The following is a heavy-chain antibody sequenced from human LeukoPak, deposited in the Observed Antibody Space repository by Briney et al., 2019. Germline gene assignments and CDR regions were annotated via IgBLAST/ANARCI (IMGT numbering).Heavy chain of an antibody. Sequence: PGGSLRLSCAASGFTFSSYAMNWVRQAPGKGLGWISYISSSNIRTYYADSVRGRFTISRDNARNSLYLQMNSLTDDDTAVYYCAREGIASCGGSCYSTLGYWGQGTLVTVSS. J-gene: IGHJ4*02. CDR2: ISSSNIRT. CDR1: GFTFSSYA. CDR3: AREGIASCGGSCYSTLGY. V-gene: IGHV3-48*02. D-gene: IGHD2-21*01.